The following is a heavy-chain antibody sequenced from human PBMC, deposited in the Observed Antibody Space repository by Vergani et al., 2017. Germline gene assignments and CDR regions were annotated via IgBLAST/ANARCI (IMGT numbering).Heavy chain of an antibody. D-gene: IGHD2-21*02. CDR1: GFTFSHYS. Sequence: EVQLLESGGGLAQPGGSLRLSCVASGFTFSHYSMNWVRQAPGKGLEWVSSISGNNDDVYYADSVKGRFTISRDNAKNSLYLDMSSLRAEDTAVYYCVRDPAPPCGGDCYSYFDYWGQGTLVTVSS. CDR3: VRDPAPPCGGDCYSYFDY. J-gene: IGHJ4*02. V-gene: IGHV3-21*01. CDR2: ISGNNDDV.